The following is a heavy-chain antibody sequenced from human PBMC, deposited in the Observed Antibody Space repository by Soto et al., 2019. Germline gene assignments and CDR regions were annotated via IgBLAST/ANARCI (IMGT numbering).Heavy chain of an antibody. D-gene: IGHD6-6*01. CDR2: IYWDDDK. J-gene: IGHJ6*02. CDR1: GFSLSTSGVG. CDR3: AHRYSSSSLAEYYYYGMDV. V-gene: IGHV2-5*02. Sequence: QITLKESGPPLVKPTQTLTLTCTFSGFSLSTSGVGVGWIRQPPGKALEWLALIYWDDDKRYSPSLKSRLTITKDTSKNQVVLTMTNMDPVDTATYYCAHRYSSSSLAEYYYYGMDVWGQGTTVTVSS.